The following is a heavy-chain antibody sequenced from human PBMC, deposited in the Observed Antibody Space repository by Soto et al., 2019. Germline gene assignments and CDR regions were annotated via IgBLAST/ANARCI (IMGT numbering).Heavy chain of an antibody. CDR3: ARDDVWSGYPLGY. J-gene: IGHJ4*02. Sequence: QVQLVQSGAEVKKPGASVKVSCKASGYTFTGYYMHWVRQAPGQGLEWMGWINPNSGGTNYAQKFQGWVTMTRDTSISTVYMELSRLRSDDTAVYYCARDDVWSGYPLGYWGQGTLVTVSS. V-gene: IGHV1-2*04. CDR1: GYTFTGYY. CDR2: INPNSGGT. D-gene: IGHD3-3*01.